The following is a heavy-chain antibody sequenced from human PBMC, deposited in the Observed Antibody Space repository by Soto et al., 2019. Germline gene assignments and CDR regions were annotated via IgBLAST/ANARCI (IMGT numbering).Heavy chain of an antibody. J-gene: IGHJ5*02. CDR1: GFTFSNYT. D-gene: IGHD6-13*01. CDR2: ISGSGGST. CDR3: AKRPGIAAAGGFDP. Sequence: GGSLRLSCAASGFTFSNYTMSWVRQAPGKGLEWVSTISGSGGSTYHADSVKGRFTISRDISKNTLFLQMNSLRAEDTAVYYCAKRPGIAAAGGFDPWGQGTLVPLSS. V-gene: IGHV3-23*01.